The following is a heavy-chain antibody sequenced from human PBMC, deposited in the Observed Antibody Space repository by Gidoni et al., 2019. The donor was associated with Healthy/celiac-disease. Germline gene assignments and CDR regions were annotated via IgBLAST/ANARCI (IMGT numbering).Heavy chain of an antibody. CDR1: GGSFSGYY. CDR2: INHSGST. CDR3: ASGYQLLGD. Sequence: QVQLQQWGAGLLKPSETLSLTCAADGGSFSGYYWSWIRQPPGKGLEWIGEINHSGSTNYNPSLKSRVTISVDTSKNQFSLKLSSVTAADTAVYYCASGYQLLGDWGQGTLVTVSS. J-gene: IGHJ4*02. D-gene: IGHD2-2*01. V-gene: IGHV4-34*01.